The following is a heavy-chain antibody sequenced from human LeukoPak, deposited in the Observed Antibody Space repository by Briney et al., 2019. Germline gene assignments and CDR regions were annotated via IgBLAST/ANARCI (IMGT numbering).Heavy chain of an antibody. J-gene: IGHJ4*02. CDR1: GFTFSSYS. V-gene: IGHV3-21*01. CDR2: ISSSSSYI. D-gene: IGHD2-2*01. Sequence: GGSLRLSCAASGFTFSSYSMNWVRQAPGKGLEWVSSISSSSSYIYYADSVKGRFTISRDNAKNSLYLQMSSLRAEDTAVYYCARLGGIVVVPAAMFDYWGQGTLVTVSS. CDR3: ARLGGIVVVPAAMFDY.